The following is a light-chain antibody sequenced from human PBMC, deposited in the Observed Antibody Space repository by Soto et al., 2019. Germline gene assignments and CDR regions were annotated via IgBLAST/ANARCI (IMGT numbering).Light chain of an antibody. CDR1: SNDVGGYNY. J-gene: IGLJ1*01. CDR2: EVT. V-gene: IGLV2-8*01. Sequence: QSALTQPPSASGSPGQSVTISCTGTSNDVGGYNYVSWYQHHPGKVPKLMIYEVTKRPSGVPDRFSGSKSGNTASLTVSGLQAEDDADYFCSSYAGSNIHYVFGGGTKVTVL. CDR3: SSYAGSNIHYV.